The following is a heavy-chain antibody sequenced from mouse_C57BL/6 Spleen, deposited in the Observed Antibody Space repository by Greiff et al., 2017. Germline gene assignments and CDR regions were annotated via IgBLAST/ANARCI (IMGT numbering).Heavy chain of an antibody. CDR3: ARSRGNLYYFDY. J-gene: IGHJ2*01. Sequence: QVQLQQPGAELVKPGASVKLSCKASGYTFTSYWMQWVKQRPGQGLEWIGEIDPSDSYTNYNQKFKGKATLTVDTSSSTAYMQLSSLTSEDSAVYYCARSRGNLYYFDYWGQGTTLTVSS. CDR2: IDPSDSYT. V-gene: IGHV1-50*01. CDR1: GYTFTSYW. D-gene: IGHD2-1*01.